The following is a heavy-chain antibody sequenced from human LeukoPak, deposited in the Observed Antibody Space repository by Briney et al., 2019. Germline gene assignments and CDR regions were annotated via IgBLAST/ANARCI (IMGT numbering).Heavy chain of an antibody. Sequence: GGSLRLSCAASGFTFDDYGMSWVRQAPGKGLEWVSGINWNGGTTGYADSVMGRFTISRDNAKNSLYLQMNSLRAEDTALYYCARDCSNTQYYDILTSWASWGQGTLVTVSS. CDR2: INWNGGTT. V-gene: IGHV3-20*04. CDR1: GFTFDDYG. J-gene: IGHJ5*02. D-gene: IGHD3-9*01. CDR3: ARDCSNTQYYDILTSWAS.